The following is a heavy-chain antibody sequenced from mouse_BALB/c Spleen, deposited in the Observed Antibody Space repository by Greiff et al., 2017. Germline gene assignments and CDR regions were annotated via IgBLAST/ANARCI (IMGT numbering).Heavy chain of an antibody. D-gene: IGHD3-1*01. CDR2: IWSGGST. Sequence: VQGVESGPGLVQPSQSLSITCTVSGFSLTSYGVHWVRQSPGKGLEWLGVIWSGGSTDYNAAFISRLSISKDNSKSQVFFKMNSLQANDTAIYYCARTQLGLRGAMDYWGQGTSVTVSS. CDR1: GFSLTSYG. CDR3: ARTQLGLRGAMDY. V-gene: IGHV2-2*02. J-gene: IGHJ4*01.